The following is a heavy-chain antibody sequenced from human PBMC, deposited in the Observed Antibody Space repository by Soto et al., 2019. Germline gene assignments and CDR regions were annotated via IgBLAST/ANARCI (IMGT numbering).Heavy chain of an antibody. V-gene: IGHV3-7*04. CDR2: IKQDGSEK. J-gene: IGHJ4*02. Sequence: EVQLVESGGGLVQPGGSLRLSCAASGFTFSSYWMSWVRQAPGKGLEWVANIKQDGSEKYYVDSVKGRFTISRDNAKNSLYLQMNSLRAEDTAVYYCGRGGSRGYSYGYFDYWGQGTLVTVS. CDR1: GFTFSSYW. D-gene: IGHD5-18*01. CDR3: GRGGSRGYSYGYFDY.